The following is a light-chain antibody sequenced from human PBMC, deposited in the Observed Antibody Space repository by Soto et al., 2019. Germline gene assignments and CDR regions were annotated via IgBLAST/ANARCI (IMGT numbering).Light chain of an antibody. J-gene: IGKJ1*01. Sequence: TRITQSPSSLSASPGDRVTITFRASQDISSYLAWYQQKPEKAPKRLIYAASSLQSGVPSRFSGSGSGTDFTLTISRLEPEDFAVYYCQQYGRSGTFGQRSMV. V-gene: IGKV1-8*01. CDR3: QQYGRSGT. CDR1: QDISSY. CDR2: AAS.